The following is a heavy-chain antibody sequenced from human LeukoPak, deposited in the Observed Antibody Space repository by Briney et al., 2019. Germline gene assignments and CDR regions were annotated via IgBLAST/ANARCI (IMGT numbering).Heavy chain of an antibody. CDR1: GYRLTNNW. CDR2: IYPGYSDA. Sequence: GESLKISCKISGYRLTNNWIGWVRQVPGKGLEWMGLIYPGYSDAKYSPSFQGQVTLSVDTSISTAYLQLGGLRASDTAIYYCVRFALSSSLDHWGQGTLVSVSS. D-gene: IGHD6-13*01. J-gene: IGHJ5*02. V-gene: IGHV5-51*01. CDR3: VRFALSSSLDH.